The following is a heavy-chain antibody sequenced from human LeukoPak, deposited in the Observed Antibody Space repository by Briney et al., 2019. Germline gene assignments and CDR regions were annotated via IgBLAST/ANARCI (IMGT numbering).Heavy chain of an antibody. Sequence: PGGSLRLSCAASGFTFDDYRMSWVRQAPGKGLEWGSGINWNGGSTGYADPVKGRFTISRANAKNSLYLRMSRLRAEDTCLYYCARGKRLDDFWSGYDAFDIGGQGTMVTVS. J-gene: IGHJ3*02. V-gene: IGHV3-20*04. CDR2: INWNGGST. D-gene: IGHD3-3*01. CDR3: ARGKRLDDFWSGYDAFDI. CDR1: GFTFDDYR.